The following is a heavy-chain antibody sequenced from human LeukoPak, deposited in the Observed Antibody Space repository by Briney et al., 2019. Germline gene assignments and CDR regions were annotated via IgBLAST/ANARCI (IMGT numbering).Heavy chain of an antibody. CDR3: AKDRSGSYWY. CDR2: ISYDGSNK. Sequence: GGSLRLSCAASGFTFSCYGMHWVRQAPGKGLEWVAVISYDGSNKYYADSVKGRFTISRDNSKNTLYLQMNSLRAEDTAVYYCAKDRSGSYWYWGQGTLVTVSS. CDR1: GFTFSCYG. V-gene: IGHV3-30*18. J-gene: IGHJ4*02. D-gene: IGHD1-26*01.